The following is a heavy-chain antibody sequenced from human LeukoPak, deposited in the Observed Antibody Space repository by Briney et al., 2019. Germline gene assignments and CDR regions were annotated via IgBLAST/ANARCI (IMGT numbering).Heavy chain of an antibody. J-gene: IGHJ6*03. CDR3: ARAYGHYDFWSGYYADYYYYMDV. D-gene: IGHD3-3*01. CDR1: GFTFSDYY. CDR2: ISSSGSTI. V-gene: IGHV3-11*04. Sequence: GGSLRLSCAASGFTFSDYYMSWIRQAPGKGLEWVSYISSSGSTIYYADSVKGRFTISRDNAKNSLYLQMNGLRAEDTAVYYCARAYGHYDFWSGYYADYYYYMDVWGKGTTVTVSS.